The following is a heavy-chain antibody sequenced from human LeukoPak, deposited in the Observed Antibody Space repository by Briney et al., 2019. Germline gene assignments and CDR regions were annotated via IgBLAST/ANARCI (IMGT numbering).Heavy chain of an antibody. Sequence: GGSLRLSCAASGFTFSSYSMSWVRQAPGKGLEWVSSISSSSSYIYYADSVKGRFTISRDNAKNSLYLQMNSLRAEDTAVYYCAREIRGYYGSSGDYWGQGTLVTVSS. CDR1: GFTFSSYS. CDR3: AREIRGYYGSSGDY. CDR2: ISSSSSYI. D-gene: IGHD3-10*01. J-gene: IGHJ4*02. V-gene: IGHV3-21*01.